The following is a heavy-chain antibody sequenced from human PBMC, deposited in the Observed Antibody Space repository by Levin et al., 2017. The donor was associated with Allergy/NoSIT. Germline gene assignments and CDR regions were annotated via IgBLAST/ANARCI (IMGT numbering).Heavy chain of an antibody. J-gene: IGHJ4*02. D-gene: IGHD2-21*01. V-gene: IGHV4-39*07. CDR2: ISSRGTT. CDR3: ARDCGGSVPYYFDC. CDR1: GGSFRSSSCY. Sequence: SETLSLTCTLSGGSFRSSSCYWGWIRQPPGKGLEWIGSISSRGTTYYNPSHESRVTISVDMSENQFSLRLTSVTAADTAVYSCARDCGGSVPYYFDCWGQGTLVTVSS.